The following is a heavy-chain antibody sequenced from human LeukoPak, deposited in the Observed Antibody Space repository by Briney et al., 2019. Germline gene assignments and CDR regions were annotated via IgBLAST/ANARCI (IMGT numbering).Heavy chain of an antibody. V-gene: IGHV4-39*02. CDR2: VYYGRSP. Sequence: SETLSLTCTVSGDSISRSTYYWAWIRQPPGKGLEWIGSVYYGRSPYFNPSLESRATISADTSKNHFSLKMSSVTAADTAVYYCARSSGTGTFSYWGQGTLVTVSS. D-gene: IGHD6-25*01. CDR3: ARSSGTGTFSY. CDR1: GDSISRSTYY. J-gene: IGHJ4*02.